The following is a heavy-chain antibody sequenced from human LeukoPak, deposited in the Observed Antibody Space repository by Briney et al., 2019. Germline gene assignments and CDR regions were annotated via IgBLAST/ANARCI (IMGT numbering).Heavy chain of an antibody. CDR2: ISAYNGNT. CDR1: GGTFSSYA. V-gene: IGHV1-18*01. CDR3: ARVIDWFDHGDY. J-gene: IGHJ4*02. Sequence: ASVKVSCKASGGTFSSYAISWVRQAPGQGLGWMGWISAYNGNTNYAQKLQGRVTMTTDTSTSTAYMELRSLRSDDTAVYYCARVIDWFDHGDYWGQGTLVTVSS. D-gene: IGHD3-9*01.